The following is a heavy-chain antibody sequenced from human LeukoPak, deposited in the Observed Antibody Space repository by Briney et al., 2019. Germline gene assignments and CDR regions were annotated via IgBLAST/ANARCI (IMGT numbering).Heavy chain of an antibody. CDR3: ARGGGDGSDY. D-gene: IGHD5-24*01. Sequence: SETLSLTCTVSGGSISSSSYYWGWIRQPPGKGLEWIGSIYYSGSTYYNPSLKSRVTISVDTSKNQFSLKLSSVTAADTAVYYCARGGGDGSDYWGQGTLVTVSS. V-gene: IGHV4-39*01. J-gene: IGHJ4*02. CDR1: GGSISSSSYY. CDR2: IYYSGST.